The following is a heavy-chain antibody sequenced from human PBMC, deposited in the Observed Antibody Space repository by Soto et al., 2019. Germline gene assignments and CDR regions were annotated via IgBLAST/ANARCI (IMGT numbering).Heavy chain of an antibody. Sequence: PGGSLRLSCAASGFTFSSYGMHWVRQAPGKGLEWVAVISYDGSNKYYADSVKGRFTISRDNSKNTLYLQMNSLRAEDTAVYYCAKDYVAAGYPDAFDIWGQGTMVTVSS. CDR3: AKDYVAAGYPDAFDI. CDR2: ISYDGSNK. D-gene: IGHD6-13*01. CDR1: GFTFSSYG. J-gene: IGHJ3*02. V-gene: IGHV3-30*18.